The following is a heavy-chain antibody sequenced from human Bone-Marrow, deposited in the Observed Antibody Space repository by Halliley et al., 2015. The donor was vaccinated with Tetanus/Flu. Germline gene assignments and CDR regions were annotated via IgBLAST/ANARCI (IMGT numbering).Heavy chain of an antibody. Sequence: WVSYISSSGTYTKYADSVKGRFTISKDNAKNSLYLQMNSLRGEVTAVYYCARRSIAAAGDFDYWGQGTLVTVSS. CDR3: ARRSIAAAGDFDY. V-gene: IGHV3-11*03. D-gene: IGHD6-13*01. CDR2: ISSSGTYT. J-gene: IGHJ4*02.